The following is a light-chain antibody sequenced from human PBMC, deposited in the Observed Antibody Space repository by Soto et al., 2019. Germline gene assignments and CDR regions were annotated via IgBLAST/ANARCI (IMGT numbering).Light chain of an antibody. V-gene: IGKV3-15*01. Sequence: EIVMAQSPARTYESPGTRAHLCCXXSQSVSSNLAWYQQKPGQAPRLLIYGASTRATGIPARFSGSGSGTEFTLTISSLQSEDFAVYYCQQYNNWPPWTFGQGTKVDIK. J-gene: IGKJ1*01. CDR3: QQYNNWPPWT. CDR2: GAS. CDR1: QSVSSN.